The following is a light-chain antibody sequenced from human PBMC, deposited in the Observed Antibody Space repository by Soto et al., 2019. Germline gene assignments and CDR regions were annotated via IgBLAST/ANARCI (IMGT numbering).Light chain of an antibody. CDR2: EVS. Sequence: QSVLTQPASVSGSPGQSITISCTGTSSDVGGYNYVSWYQQHPGKAPKLIIYEVSNRPSGVSNRFSGSKSGNTASLTISGLQADDEADYYCSSYKNINSGYVFGTGTKLTVL. V-gene: IGLV2-14*01. CDR3: SSYKNINSGYV. CDR1: SSDVGGYNY. J-gene: IGLJ1*01.